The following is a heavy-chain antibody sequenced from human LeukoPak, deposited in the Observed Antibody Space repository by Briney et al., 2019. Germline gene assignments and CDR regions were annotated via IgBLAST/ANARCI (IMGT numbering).Heavy chain of an antibody. CDR3: GRAPHLSFDDAFHV. V-gene: IGHV4-39*07. J-gene: IGHJ3*01. D-gene: IGHD3-3*02. CDR1: GGSISSGGYF. Sequence: KTSETLSLTCSVSGGSISSGGYFWVWIRQPPGKGLEWIGSMNYRGSTYYNPSLKSRVTISVDTSKNQFSLKLSSVTAADTAGCYWGRAPHLSFDDAFHVWGPGKMVSVFS. CDR2: MNYRGST.